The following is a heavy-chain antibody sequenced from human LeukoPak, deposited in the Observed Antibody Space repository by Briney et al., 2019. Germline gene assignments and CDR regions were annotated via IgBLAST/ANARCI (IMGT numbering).Heavy chain of an antibody. CDR1: GYTLTELS. V-gene: IGHV1-24*01. D-gene: IGHD6-19*01. Sequence: ASVKVSCKVSGYTLTELSMHWVRQAPGKGLEWMGGFDPEDGETIYAQKFQGRVTMTEDTSTDTAYMELSSLRSEDTAVYYCARDPSNTSGRYLFFDYWGQGTLVTVSS. CDR3: ARDPSNTSGRYLFFDY. CDR2: FDPEDGET. J-gene: IGHJ4*02.